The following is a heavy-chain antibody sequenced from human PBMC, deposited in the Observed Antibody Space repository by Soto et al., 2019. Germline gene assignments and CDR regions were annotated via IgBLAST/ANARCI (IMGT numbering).Heavy chain of an antibody. Sequence: SETLSLTCTVSGASISSSSYYWGWIRQPPGKGLEWIGSIYYSGSTYYNPSLKSRVTISVDTSKNQFSLKLSSVTAADTAVYYCARPRGVTMVRGVIPAGTTMDVWGKGTTVTVSS. V-gene: IGHV4-39*01. CDR3: ARPRGVTMVRGVIPAGTTMDV. J-gene: IGHJ6*04. CDR1: GASISSSSYY. CDR2: IYYSGST. D-gene: IGHD3-10*01.